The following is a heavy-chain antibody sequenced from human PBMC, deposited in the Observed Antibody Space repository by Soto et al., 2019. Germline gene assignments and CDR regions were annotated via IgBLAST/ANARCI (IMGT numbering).Heavy chain of an antibody. CDR3: VRDYASDSGVHLDF. CDR2: IGAGDGKT. J-gene: IGHJ4*02. CDR1: GYRVTQYV. Sequence: QVQLVQSGTEVKKPGASVKVSCKASGYRVTQYVIHWVRQAPGQRLEWMGWIGAGDGKTYYSQNFQGRVTITKDTSASTVYMELSSLVSEDTALYYCVRDYASDSGVHLDFWGQGTLVTVSS. D-gene: IGHD3-22*01. V-gene: IGHV1-3*01.